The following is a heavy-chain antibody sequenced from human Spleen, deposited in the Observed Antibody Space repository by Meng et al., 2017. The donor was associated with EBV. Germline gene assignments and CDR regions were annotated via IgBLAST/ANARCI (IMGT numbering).Heavy chain of an antibody. CDR3: ARDRRTMGSDY. CDR1: YASISSGTYY. J-gene: IGHJ4*01. D-gene: IGHD4/OR15-4a*01. Sequence: QLQLRESGPGLVKPSETLSLTCTVSYASISSGTYYWGWFRQSPGKGLEWIGNVYYSGNTNYNPSLKSRVTLSTDTSKNQFSLKLSSLTAADTAVYYCARDRRTMGSDYWGHGILVTVSS. V-gene: IGHV4-39*07. CDR2: VYYSGNT.